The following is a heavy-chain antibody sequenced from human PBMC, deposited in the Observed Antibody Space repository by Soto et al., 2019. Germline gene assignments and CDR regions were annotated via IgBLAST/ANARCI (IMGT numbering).Heavy chain of an antibody. J-gene: IGHJ4*02. V-gene: IGHV1-69*06. CDR1: GGTFSSYA. Sequence: SVKVSCKASGGTFSSYAISWLRQAPGQGLEWMGGIIPIFGTANYAQKFQGRVTITADKSTSTAYMELSSLRSEDTAVYYCARGSPIAVAGQYYFDYWGQGTLVTVSS. CDR3: ARGSPIAVAGQYYFDY. CDR2: IIPIFGTA. D-gene: IGHD6-19*01.